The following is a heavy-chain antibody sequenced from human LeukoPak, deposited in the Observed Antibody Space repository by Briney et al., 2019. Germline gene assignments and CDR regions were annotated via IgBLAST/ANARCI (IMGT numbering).Heavy chain of an antibody. CDR3: ARGIVGFLGTPPRTLDY. J-gene: IGHJ4*02. D-gene: IGHD1-26*01. V-gene: IGHV4-34*01. CDR1: GGSFSGYY. CDR2: INHSGST. Sequence: PSETLSLTCAVYGGSFSGYYWSWIRQPPGKGLEWIGEINHSGSTNYNLSLPSGVTTSLDTSKNQFSLKLSSVTAADTAVYYCARGIVGFLGTPPRTLDYRGQGTLVTVSS.